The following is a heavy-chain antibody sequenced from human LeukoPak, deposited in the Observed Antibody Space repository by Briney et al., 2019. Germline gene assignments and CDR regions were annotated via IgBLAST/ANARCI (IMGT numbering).Heavy chain of an antibody. CDR1: GFTFSDYY. CDR2: ISSSSYT. CDR3: AREIGYCSSTSCYQGNYYYGMDV. Sequence: GGSLRLSCAASGFTFSDYYMSWIRQAPGKGLEWVSYISSSSYTNYADSVKGRLTISRDNAKNSLYLQMNSLRAEDTAVYYCAREIGYCSSTSCYQGNYYYGMDVWGQGTTVTVSS. V-gene: IGHV3-11*05. D-gene: IGHD2-2*01. J-gene: IGHJ6*02.